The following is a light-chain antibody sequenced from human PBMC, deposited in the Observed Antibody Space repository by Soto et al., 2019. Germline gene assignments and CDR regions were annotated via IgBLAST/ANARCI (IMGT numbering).Light chain of an antibody. CDR2: EVT. CDR3: TSYVGTDIWV. J-gene: IGLJ3*02. CDR1: SSDVGAYNY. V-gene: IGLV2-8*01. Sequence: QSALTQPPSASGSPRQSVTISCTGTSSDVGAYNYVSWYQQYPGKAPKLMIYEVTKRPSGVPDRFSGSKSGNTASLTVSGLQAEDEADYYCTSYVGTDIWVFGGGTKLTVL.